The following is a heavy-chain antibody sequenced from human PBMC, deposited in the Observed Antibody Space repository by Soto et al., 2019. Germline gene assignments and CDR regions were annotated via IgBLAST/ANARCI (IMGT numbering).Heavy chain of an antibody. CDR2: IYTSGGT. V-gene: IGHV4-4*07. J-gene: IGHJ6*02. D-gene: IGHD3-9*01. CDR1: GGSISSYY. CDR3: ARDGSYDILTGYPYYYGMDV. Sequence: SETLSLTCTVSGGSISSYYWSWIRQPAGKGLEWIGRIYTSGGTNYNPSLKSRVTMSVDTSKNQFSLKLSSVTAADTAVYYCARDGSYDILTGYPYYYGMDVWGQGTTVTVS.